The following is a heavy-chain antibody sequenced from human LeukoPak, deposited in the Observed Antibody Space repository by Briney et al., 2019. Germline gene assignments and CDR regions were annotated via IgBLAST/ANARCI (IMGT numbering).Heavy chain of an antibody. CDR2: IRGTGGTT. J-gene: IGHJ3*01. D-gene: IGHD4-17*01. Sequence: PGGSLRLSCAASKFTFSSYWMTWVRQAPGKGLEWISAIRGTGGTTYYADSVKGRCTISRDNSRNTVYLQMNSLRAEDTALYFCGKDLNGDYVGAFDFWGPGTMATVSS. CDR3: GKDLNGDYVGAFDF. CDR1: KFTFSSYW. V-gene: IGHV3-23*01.